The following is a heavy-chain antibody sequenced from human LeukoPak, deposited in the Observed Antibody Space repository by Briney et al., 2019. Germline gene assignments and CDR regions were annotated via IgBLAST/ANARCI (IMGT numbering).Heavy chain of an antibody. V-gene: IGHV3-30*02. J-gene: IGHJ4*02. Sequence: GGSLRLSCAASGFTFSSYGMHWVRQAPGKGLEWVAFIRYDGHIKYYADSVKDRFTISRENSKNKLYLQMDRLRTEDTAVYYCAKDANHKYSSSWWPDYWGQGTLVTVSS. D-gene: IGHD6-13*01. CDR3: AKDANHKYSSSWWPDY. CDR2: IRYDGHIK. CDR1: GFTFSSYG.